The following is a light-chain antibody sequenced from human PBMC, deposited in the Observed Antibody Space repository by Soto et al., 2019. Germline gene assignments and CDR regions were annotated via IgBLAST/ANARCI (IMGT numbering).Light chain of an antibody. CDR2: GVT. Sequence: QSALTQPASVSGSPGQSITISCSGTTNDVGGYNYVSWYQPHPGKAPKLLIYGVTDRPSGGSSRFSGSKSGNAASLTISGLQAEDEGDYYCSSYTSSYTWIFGGGTKLTVL. CDR1: TNDVGGYNY. V-gene: IGLV2-14*03. CDR3: SSYTSSYTWI. J-gene: IGLJ3*02.